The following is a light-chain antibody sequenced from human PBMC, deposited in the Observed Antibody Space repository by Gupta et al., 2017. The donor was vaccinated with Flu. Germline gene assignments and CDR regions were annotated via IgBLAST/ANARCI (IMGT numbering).Light chain of an antibody. CDR2: QDT. Sequence: VSVSPGQTAVITCSGDKLGDKFACWYQQKPGQSPTLVIYQDTKRPSGIPERFSGSNSGNTATLTISGTQAMDEADYYCQVWDSSTGVFGGGT. CDR1: KLGDKF. CDR3: QVWDSSTGV. J-gene: IGLJ2*01. V-gene: IGLV3-1*01.